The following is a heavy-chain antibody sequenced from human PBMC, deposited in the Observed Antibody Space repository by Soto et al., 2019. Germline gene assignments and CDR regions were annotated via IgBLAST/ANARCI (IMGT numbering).Heavy chain of an antibody. Sequence: EVQLLESGGGLVQPGGSLRLSCAASGFTFSNYAVTWVRQAPGKGLEWVSTISGSGGSTYYADSVKGRFTISRDNSKNTLNLQMNSLRAKDTAVYYCAKDQGSSWYEIDYWGQGTLVTVSS. V-gene: IGHV3-23*01. D-gene: IGHD6-13*01. CDR2: ISGSGGST. J-gene: IGHJ4*02. CDR3: AKDQGSSWYEIDY. CDR1: GFTFSNYA.